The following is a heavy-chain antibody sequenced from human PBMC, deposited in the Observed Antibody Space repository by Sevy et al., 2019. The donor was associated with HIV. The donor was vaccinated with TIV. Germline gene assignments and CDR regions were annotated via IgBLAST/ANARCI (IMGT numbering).Heavy chain of an antibody. V-gene: IGHV3-23*01. CDR3: AKRGAVGPMFFDY. CDR1: GFTFSNYV. D-gene: IGHD1-26*01. Sequence: GGSLRLSCAASGFTFSNYVMTWVRQAPGTGLEWVSTISGGSGDKYYADSVKGRFTISRDNSKNTLYWQMNSLRAEDTAVYYCAKRGAVGPMFFDYWGQGTPVTVSS. J-gene: IGHJ4*02. CDR2: ISGGSGDK.